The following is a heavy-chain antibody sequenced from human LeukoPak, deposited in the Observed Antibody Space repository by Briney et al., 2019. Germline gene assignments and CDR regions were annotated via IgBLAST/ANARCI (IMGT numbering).Heavy chain of an antibody. V-gene: IGHV1-18*01. CDR1: GYTFTSYG. CDR3: ARAKPPYYDFWSGYSAIPISGFDP. J-gene: IGHJ5*02. CDR2: ISAYNGNT. D-gene: IGHD3-3*01. Sequence: ASVKVSCKASGYTFTSYGISWVRQAPGQGLEWMGWISAYNGNTNYAQKLQGRVTMTTDTSTNTAYMELRSLRSDDTAVYYCARAKPPYYDFWSGYSAIPISGFDPWGQGTLVTVSS.